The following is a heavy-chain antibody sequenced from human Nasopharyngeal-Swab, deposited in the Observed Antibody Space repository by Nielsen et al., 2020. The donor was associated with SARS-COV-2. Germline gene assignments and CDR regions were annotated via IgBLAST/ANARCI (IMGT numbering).Heavy chain of an antibody. J-gene: IGHJ4*02. Sequence: GGSLRLSCAASGFTVTYNYMSWVRQAPGKGLEWVSSISGSGAHTYYADSAKGRFTISRDNSKNTVFLQMNSLRAEDTALFFCAKDGGGWLTSGWYYFDFWGQGSQVTVSS. D-gene: IGHD6-19*01. CDR3: AKDGGGWLTSGWYYFDF. CDR2: ISGSGAHT. CDR1: GFTVTYNY. V-gene: IGHV3-23*01.